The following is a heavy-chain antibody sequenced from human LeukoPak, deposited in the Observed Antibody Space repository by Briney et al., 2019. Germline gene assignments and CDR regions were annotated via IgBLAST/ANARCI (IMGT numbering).Heavy chain of an antibody. V-gene: IGHV3-49*04. D-gene: IGHD2-2*01. Sequence: GGSLRLSCSASGFTFSSYAMHWVRQAPGKGLEWVGFIRSKAYGGTTEYAASVKGRFTISRDDSKSIAYLQMNSLKTEDTAVYYCTRGNIVVVPAADVWGQGTTVTVSS. J-gene: IGHJ6*02. CDR3: TRGNIVVVPAADV. CDR2: IRSKAYGGTT. CDR1: GFTFSSYA.